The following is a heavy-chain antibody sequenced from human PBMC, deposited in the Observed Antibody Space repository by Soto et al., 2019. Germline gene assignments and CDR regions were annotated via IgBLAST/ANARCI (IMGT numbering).Heavy chain of an antibody. CDR1: GFTFTRYS. V-gene: IGHV3-21*01. Sequence: PGGSLRLSCAASGFTFTRYSMNWVRQAPGKVLEWVSSISSTTNYIYYGDSMKGRFTISRDNSKNTLYLQMNSLRAEDTAVYYCATIAVPPAFDIWGQGTMVNVSS. D-gene: IGHD6-19*01. J-gene: IGHJ3*02. CDR2: ISSTTNYI. CDR3: ATIAVPPAFDI.